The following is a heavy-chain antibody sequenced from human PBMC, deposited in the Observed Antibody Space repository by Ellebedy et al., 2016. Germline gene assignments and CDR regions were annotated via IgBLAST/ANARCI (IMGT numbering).Heavy chain of an antibody. D-gene: IGHD2-8*01. J-gene: IGHJ6*02. CDR1: GFIFSDYY. Sequence: GGSLRLPCAASGFIFSDYYMNWIRQAPGKGLEWVSYISPNSGYTNYVDSVKGRFTISRDNADNSLYLQMNSLRAEDTAIYYCARAYVSLSGVSFNRADAMDVWGQGTTVTVSS. CDR3: ARAYVSLSGVSFNRADAMDV. V-gene: IGHV3-11*06. CDR2: ISPNSGYT.